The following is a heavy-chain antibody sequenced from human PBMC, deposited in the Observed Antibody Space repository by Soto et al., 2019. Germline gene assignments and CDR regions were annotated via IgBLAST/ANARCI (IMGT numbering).Heavy chain of an antibody. CDR1: GFTFSNYG. D-gene: IGHD2-2*01. CDR2: ILYDGSNK. J-gene: IGHJ6*02. V-gene: IGHV3-30*18. Sequence: LRLSCAASGFTFSNYGMHWVRQTPGKGLEWVALILYDGSNKYYADSVKGRFTISRDNSKNTLYLRVSSLRAEDTAVYYCAKSRDAYNFYFYYGMDVWGQGTTVTVSS. CDR3: AKSRDAYNFYFYYGMDV.